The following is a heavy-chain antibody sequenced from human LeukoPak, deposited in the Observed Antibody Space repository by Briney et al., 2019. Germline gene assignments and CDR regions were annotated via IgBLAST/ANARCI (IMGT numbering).Heavy chain of an antibody. D-gene: IGHD3-10*01. Sequence: ASVKVSCKASGYTFSSYGISWVRQAPGQGLEWMGWISAYNGNTNYAQKLQGRVTMTTDTSTSTAYMELRSLRSDDTAVYYCARDLGRRLLWVGELVWYFDLWGRGTLVTVSS. V-gene: IGHV1-18*01. CDR1: GYTFSSYG. CDR2: ISAYNGNT. CDR3: ARDLGRRLLWVGELVWYFDL. J-gene: IGHJ2*01.